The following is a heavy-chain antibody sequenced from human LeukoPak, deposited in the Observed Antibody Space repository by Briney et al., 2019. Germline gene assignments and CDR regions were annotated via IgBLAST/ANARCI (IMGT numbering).Heavy chain of an antibody. D-gene: IGHD3-3*01. CDR3: ARGTIFGVVMPD. V-gene: IGHV1-2*02. CDR2: INPNSGGT. Sequence: ASVKVSCKASGYTFTGYYMHWVRQAPGQGLEWMGWINPNSGGTNYAQKFQGRVTMTRDTSISTAYMELSRLRSEDTAVYYCARGTIFGVVMPDWGQGTLVTVSS. J-gene: IGHJ4*02. CDR1: GYTFTGYY.